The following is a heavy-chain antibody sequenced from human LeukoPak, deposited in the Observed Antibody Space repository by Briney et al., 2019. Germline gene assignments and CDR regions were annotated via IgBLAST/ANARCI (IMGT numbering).Heavy chain of an antibody. J-gene: IGHJ4*02. D-gene: IGHD3-10*01. CDR1: GGSISSYY. CDR2: IYTSGST. Sequence: PSETLSLTCTVSGGSISSYYWSWIRQPAGKGLEWIGRIYTSGSTNYNPSLKSRVTKSVDTSKNQFSLKLSSVTAADTAVYYCARDEYYYGSGSDGLDYWGQGTLVTVSS. V-gene: IGHV4-4*07. CDR3: ARDEYYYGSGSDGLDY.